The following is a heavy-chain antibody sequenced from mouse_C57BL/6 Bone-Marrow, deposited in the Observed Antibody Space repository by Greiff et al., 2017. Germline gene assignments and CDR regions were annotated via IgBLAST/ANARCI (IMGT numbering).Heavy chain of an antibody. CDR1: GFTFSSYA. CDR2: ISDGGSYT. Sequence: EVQLVESGGGLVKPGGSLKLSCAASGFTFSSYAMSWVRQTPEKRLEWVATISDGGSYTYYPDNVKGRFTISRENAKNNLYLQMSHLKAEDTAMYYCAREAYGYDEFDDWGQGTTLTVSA. CDR3: AREAYGYDEFDD. J-gene: IGHJ2*01. D-gene: IGHD2-2*01. V-gene: IGHV5-4*01.